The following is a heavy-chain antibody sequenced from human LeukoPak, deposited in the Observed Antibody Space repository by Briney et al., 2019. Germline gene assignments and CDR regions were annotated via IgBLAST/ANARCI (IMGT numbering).Heavy chain of an antibody. J-gene: IGHJ4*02. CDR3: ARSTYYYGSGSYF. Sequence: ASVKASCKASGYTFTSYYMHWVRQAPGQGLEWMGIINPSGGSTSYAQKFQGRVTMTRDMSTSTVYMELSSLRSEDTAVYYCARSTYYYGSGSYFWGQGTLVTVSS. CDR1: GYTFTSYY. CDR2: INPSGGST. D-gene: IGHD3-10*01. V-gene: IGHV1-46*01.